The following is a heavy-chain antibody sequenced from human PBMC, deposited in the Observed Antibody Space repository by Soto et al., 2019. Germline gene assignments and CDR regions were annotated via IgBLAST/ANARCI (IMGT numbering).Heavy chain of an antibody. Sequence: LRLSCSVFGFTFSNYAMHWVRQAPGKGLQYVSSISSNGGSTYYADSVKGRFTISRDNSKNTLYLQMSSLRVEDTAVYYCVKDRYVDYWGQGNLVTVSS. V-gene: IGHV3-64D*06. CDR1: GFTFSNYA. J-gene: IGHJ4*02. CDR3: VKDRYVDY. CDR2: ISSNGGST.